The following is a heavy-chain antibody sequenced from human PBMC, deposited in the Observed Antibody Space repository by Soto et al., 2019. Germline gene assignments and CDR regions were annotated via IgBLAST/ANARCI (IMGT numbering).Heavy chain of an antibody. CDR3: ANPGGGIYLEVMPSQIFDY. V-gene: IGHV3-23*01. CDR1: GFTFSSYW. D-gene: IGHD2-21*01. Sequence: GGSLRLSCAASGFTFSSYWMNWVRQAPGKGLEWVSAVSGSGGSTYYADSVKGRFTISRDNSKNTLYLQMNSLRAEDTAIYYCANPGGGIYLEVMPSQIFDYGGQEPLATVS. J-gene: IGHJ4*02. CDR2: VSGSGGST.